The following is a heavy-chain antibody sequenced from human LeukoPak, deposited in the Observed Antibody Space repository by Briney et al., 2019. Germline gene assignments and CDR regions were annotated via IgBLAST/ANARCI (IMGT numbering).Heavy chain of an antibody. CDR3: ARYGGNTPIDY. D-gene: IGHD4-23*01. CDR2: INPSGGST. Sequence: ASVKVSCKASGYTFTSYGISWVRQAPGQGLEWMGIINPSGGSTSYAQKFQGRVTMTRDTSTSTVYMELSSLRSEDTAVYYCARYGGNTPIDYWGQGTLVTVSS. V-gene: IGHV1-46*01. J-gene: IGHJ4*02. CDR1: GYTFTSYG.